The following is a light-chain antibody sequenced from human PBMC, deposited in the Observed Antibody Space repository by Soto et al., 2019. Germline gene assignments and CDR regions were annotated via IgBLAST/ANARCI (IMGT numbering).Light chain of an antibody. V-gene: IGKV3-11*01. CDR3: QQRTNWPWT. Sequence: DIVLTQSPATLSLPPGQGAYLSCRASKSVGGDLVWYQQHPGQAPRRLIYDASNRATGIPPRFSGSGSGTDFTLTISSLEPEDFAVYYCQQRTNWPWTFGQGTKVEVK. CDR2: DAS. CDR1: KSVGGD. J-gene: IGKJ1*01.